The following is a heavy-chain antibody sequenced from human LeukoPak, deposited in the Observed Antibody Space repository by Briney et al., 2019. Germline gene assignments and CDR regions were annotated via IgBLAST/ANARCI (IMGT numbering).Heavy chain of an antibody. CDR2: MNPNSGNT. Sequence: ASVTVSFKASGYTFTSYDINWVRQATGQGLEWMGWMNPNSGNTGYAQKFQGRVTMTRNTSISTAYMELSSLRSEDTAVYYCARGGSVVRGWYFDYWGQGTLVTVSS. D-gene: IGHD3-10*01. J-gene: IGHJ4*02. CDR1: GYTFTSYD. CDR3: ARGGSVVRGWYFDY. V-gene: IGHV1-8*01.